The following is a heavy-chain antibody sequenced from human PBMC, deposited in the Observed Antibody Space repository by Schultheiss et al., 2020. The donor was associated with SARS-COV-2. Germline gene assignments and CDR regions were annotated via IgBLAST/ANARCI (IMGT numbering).Heavy chain of an antibody. D-gene: IGHD2-2*01. CDR2: ISSSSSYT. CDR1: GFTFSDYY. Sequence: GGSLRLSCAASGFTFSDYYMSWIRQAPGKGLEWVSYISSSSSYTNYADSVKGRFTISRDNAKNSLYLQMNSLRAEDTAVYYCARDPSTYCSSTSCYSPSDYWGQGTLVTVAS. J-gene: IGHJ4*02. V-gene: IGHV3-11*05. CDR3: ARDPSTYCSSTSCYSPSDY.